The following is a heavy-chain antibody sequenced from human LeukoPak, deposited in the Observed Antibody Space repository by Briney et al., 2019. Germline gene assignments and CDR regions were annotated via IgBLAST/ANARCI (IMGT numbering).Heavy chain of an antibody. D-gene: IGHD2-21*01. CDR1: GFTFSSYS. CDR3: ESCGGDCYHYFDY. Sequence: GGSLRLSCAASGFTFSSYSMNWVRQAPGKGLEWVGFIRSKAYGGTTEYAASVKGRFTISRDDSKSIAYLQMNSLKTEDTAVYYCESCGGDCYHYFDYWGQGTLVTVSS. V-gene: IGHV3-49*04. CDR2: IRSKAYGGTT. J-gene: IGHJ4*02.